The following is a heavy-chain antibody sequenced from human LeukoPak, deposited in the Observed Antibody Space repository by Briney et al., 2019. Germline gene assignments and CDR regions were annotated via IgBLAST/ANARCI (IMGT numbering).Heavy chain of an antibody. V-gene: IGHV3-23*01. CDR1: VFTFSSYV. CDR2: LSGSGGST. CDR3: ARDLSSSWYGTFDI. J-gene: IGHJ3*02. Sequence: PGGSLRLSCPASVFTFSSYVMSWVRQAPGKGLEWVSALSGSGGSTYYADSVKGRFTISRENSKNTLYLQMNSLRAEDTAVYYCARDLSSSWYGTFDIWGQGTMVTVSS. D-gene: IGHD6-13*01.